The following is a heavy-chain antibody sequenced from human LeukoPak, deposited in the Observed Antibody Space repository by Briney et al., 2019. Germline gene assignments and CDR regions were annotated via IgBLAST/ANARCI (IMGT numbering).Heavy chain of an antibody. V-gene: IGHV1-2*02. CDR1: GYTFTGYY. J-gene: IGHJ4*02. D-gene: IGHD4-17*01. CDR3: ARVRTEFDY. CDR2: INPNSGGT. Sequence: ASVTVSCKASGYTFTGYYMHWVRQAPGQGLEWMGWINPNSGGTNYAQTFQGRVTMTRDTSITTAYMELSRLRSDDTAVYYCARVRTEFDYWGQGTLVTVSS.